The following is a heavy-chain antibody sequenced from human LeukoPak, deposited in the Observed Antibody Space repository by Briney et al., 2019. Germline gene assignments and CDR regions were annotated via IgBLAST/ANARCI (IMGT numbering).Heavy chain of an antibody. D-gene: IGHD1-1*01. CDR2: IKTDGSTT. CDR3: ARDYWRSIDH. V-gene: IGHV3-74*01. Sequence: GGSLRLSCAVSGFTFSSSWMHWVRQAPGKGLVWVSHIKTDGSTTAYADSVKGRFTISRDNAKNTLYLQMNSLRAEDTGVYYCARDYWRSIDHWGQGTLVTVSS. CDR1: GFTFSSSW. J-gene: IGHJ4*02.